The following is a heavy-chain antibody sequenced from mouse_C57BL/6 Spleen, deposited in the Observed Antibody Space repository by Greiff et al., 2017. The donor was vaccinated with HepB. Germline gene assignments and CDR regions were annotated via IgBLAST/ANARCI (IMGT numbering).Heavy chain of an antibody. D-gene: IGHD2-4*01. V-gene: IGHV1-18*01. CDR1: GYTFTDYN. CDR2: INPNNGGT. J-gene: IGHJ3*01. Sequence: EVQLQQSGPELVKPGASVKIPCKASGYTFTDYNMDWVKQSHGKSLEWIGDINPNNGGTIYNQKFKGKATLTVDKSSSTAYIELRSLTSEDTAVYYCARREDIYDYDEGAWFAYWGQGTLVTVSA. CDR3: ARREDIYDYDEGAWFAY.